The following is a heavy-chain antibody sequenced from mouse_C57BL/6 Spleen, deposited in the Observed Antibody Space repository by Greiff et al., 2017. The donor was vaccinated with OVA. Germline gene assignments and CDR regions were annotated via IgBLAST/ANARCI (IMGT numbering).Heavy chain of an antibody. D-gene: IGHD4-1*01. J-gene: IGHJ1*03. CDR3: SNWDGV. CDR2: INPNNGGT. Sequence: EVQLQQSGPELVKPGASVKISCKASGYTFTDYYMNWVKQSHGKSLEWIGDINPNNGGTSYNQKFKGKATLTVDKSSSTAYMELRSLTSEDSAVYYCSNWDGVWGTGTTVTVSS. V-gene: IGHV1-26*01. CDR1: GYTFTDYY.